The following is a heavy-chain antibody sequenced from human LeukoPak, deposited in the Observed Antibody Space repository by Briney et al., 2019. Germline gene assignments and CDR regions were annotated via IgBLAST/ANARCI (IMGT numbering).Heavy chain of an antibody. Sequence: PGGSLRLSCAASGFTFSSYTMNWVRQAPGKGLEWVSYISSSSSTIYYADSVKGRFSISRDNAKNSLHLQMNSLRVEDTAMYYCARDSRAVGDAFDIWGQGTMVTVSS. D-gene: IGHD3-16*01. CDR2: ISSSSSTI. CDR1: GFTFSSYT. CDR3: ARDSRAVGDAFDI. J-gene: IGHJ3*02. V-gene: IGHV3-48*01.